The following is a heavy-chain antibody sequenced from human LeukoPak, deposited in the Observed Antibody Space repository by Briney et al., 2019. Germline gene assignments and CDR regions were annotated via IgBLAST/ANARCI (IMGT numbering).Heavy chain of an antibody. CDR3: ARGPKITMIVVVITTDWYFDL. CDR2: INHSGST. J-gene: IGHJ2*01. Sequence: PSETLSLTCAVYGGSFSGYYWSWIRQPPGKGLEWIGEINHSGSTSYNPSLKSRVTISVDTSKNQFSLKLSSVTAADTAVYYCARGPKITMIVVVITTDWYFDLWGRGTLVTVSS. D-gene: IGHD3-22*01. CDR1: GGSFSGYY. V-gene: IGHV4-34*01.